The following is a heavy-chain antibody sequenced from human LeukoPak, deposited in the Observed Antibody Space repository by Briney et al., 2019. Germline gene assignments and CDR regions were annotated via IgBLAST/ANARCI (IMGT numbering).Heavy chain of an antibody. CDR1: GGSISSYY. CDR2: IYYSGST. Sequence: SETLSLTCTVSGGSISSYYWSWIRQPPGQGLEWIGYIYYSGSTNYNPSLKSRVTISVDTSKNQFSLKLSSVTAADTAVYYCARGRQWLVEEAYYYYYYMDVWGKGTTVTVSS. CDR3: ARGRQWLVEEAYYYYYYMDV. D-gene: IGHD6-19*01. J-gene: IGHJ6*03. V-gene: IGHV4-59*01.